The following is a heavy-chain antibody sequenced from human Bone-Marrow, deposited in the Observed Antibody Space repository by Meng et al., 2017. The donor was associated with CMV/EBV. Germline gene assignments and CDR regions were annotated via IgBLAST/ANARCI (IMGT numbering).Heavy chain of an antibody. Sequence: GEYLKISCAASGFTFSSYEMNWVRQAPGKGLEWVSYISSSGSTIYYADSVKGRFTISRDNAKNSLYLQMNSLRAEDTAVYYCARDRADIVVVPPSYYYGMDVWGQGTTVTVSS. CDR2: ISSSGSTI. CDR1: GFTFSSYE. V-gene: IGHV3-48*03. CDR3: ARDRADIVVVPPSYYYGMDV. D-gene: IGHD2-2*01. J-gene: IGHJ6*02.